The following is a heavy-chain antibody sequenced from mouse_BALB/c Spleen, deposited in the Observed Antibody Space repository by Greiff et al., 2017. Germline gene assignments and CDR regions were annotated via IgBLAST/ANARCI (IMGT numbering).Heavy chain of an antibody. D-gene: IGHD2-4*01. Sequence: EVNVVESGGGLVKLGGSLKLSCAASGFTFSSYYMSWVRQTPEKRLELVAAINSNGGSTYYPDTVKGRFTISRDNAKNTLYLQMSSLKSEDTALYYCARCITTGYFDYWGQGTTLTVSS. CDR3: ARCITTGYFDY. J-gene: IGHJ2*01. V-gene: IGHV5-6-2*01. CDR1: GFTFSSYY. CDR2: INSNGGST.